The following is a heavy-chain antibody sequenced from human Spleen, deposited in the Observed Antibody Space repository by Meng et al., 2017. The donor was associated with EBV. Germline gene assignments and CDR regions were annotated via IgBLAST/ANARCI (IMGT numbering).Heavy chain of an antibody. D-gene: IGHD3-22*01. J-gene: IGHJ3*01. CDR3: ARSSVEYYELLDAFDL. CDR2: IYYTGTT. Sequence: QVHRRGSGPGLVKPSETLSLTCTVSDGSVSSGSYYWSWIRQPPGKGLEWIGYIYYTGTTNYNPSLKSRVTMSVDTSRDQLSLRLTSVTAADTAVYYCARSSVEYYELLDAFDLWGQGTMVTVSS. CDR1: DGSVSSGSYY. V-gene: IGHV4-61*01.